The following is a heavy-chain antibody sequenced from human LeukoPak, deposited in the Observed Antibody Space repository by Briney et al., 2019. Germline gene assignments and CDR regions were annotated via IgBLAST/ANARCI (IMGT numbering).Heavy chain of an antibody. CDR1: GGPISSGTYY. J-gene: IGHJ4*02. CDR2: IYYSGST. Sequence: SQTPSLTCTVSGGPISSGTYYLSWIRPHPGKGLEGIGYIYYSGSTYYTPSLRSRVTISVDTSKNQFSLKLSSVTAADTAIYYCARSSGSGGYCFDYWGQGTLVTVSS. V-gene: IGHV4-31*03. CDR3: ARSSGSGGYCFDY. D-gene: IGHD3-22*01.